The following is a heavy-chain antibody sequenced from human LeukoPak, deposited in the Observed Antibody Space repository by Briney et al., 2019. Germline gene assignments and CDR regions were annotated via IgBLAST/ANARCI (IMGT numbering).Heavy chain of an antibody. CDR2: IYTSGST. CDR1: GGSISSYY. J-gene: IGHJ3*02. Sequence: PSQTLSLTRPVSGGSISSYYWSWIRQPAGKGLEWIGRIYTSGSTNYNPSLKSRVTISVDTSKNQFSLKLSSVTAADTAVYFCARGPYSYDSSGAFDIWGQGTMVTVSS. V-gene: IGHV4-4*07. D-gene: IGHD3-22*01. CDR3: ARGPYSYDSSGAFDI.